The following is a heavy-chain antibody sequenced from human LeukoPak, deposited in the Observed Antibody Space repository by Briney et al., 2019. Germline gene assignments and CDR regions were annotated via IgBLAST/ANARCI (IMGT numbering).Heavy chain of an antibody. D-gene: IGHD2-21*01. CDR2: INHSGST. CDR3: ARRRAYGSWFDY. J-gene: IGHJ5*01. Sequence: SETLSLTCAVYGGSFSGYYWSWIRQPPGKGLEWIGEINHSGSTHYNPSLKSRVTISVDTSKNQFSLKLSSVTAADTAVYYCARRRAYGSWFDYWGQGTLVTVSS. V-gene: IGHV4-34*01. CDR1: GGSFSGYY.